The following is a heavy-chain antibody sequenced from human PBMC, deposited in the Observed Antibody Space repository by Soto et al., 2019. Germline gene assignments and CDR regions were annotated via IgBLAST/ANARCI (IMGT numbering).Heavy chain of an antibody. CDR3: ARVRADFWSGYHTNWFDP. J-gene: IGHJ5*02. V-gene: IGHV4-4*07. CDR2: IYTSGST. CDR1: GGSISSYY. Sequence: SETLSLTCTVSGGSISSYYWSWIRQPAGKGLEWIGRIYTSGSTNYNPSLKSRVTMSVDTSKNQFSLKLSSVTAADTAVYYCARVRADFWSGYHTNWFDPWGQGTLVTVSS. D-gene: IGHD3-3*01.